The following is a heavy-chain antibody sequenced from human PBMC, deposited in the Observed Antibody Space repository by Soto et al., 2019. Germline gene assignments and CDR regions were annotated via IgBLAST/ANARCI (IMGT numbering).Heavy chain of an antibody. D-gene: IGHD3-10*01. J-gene: IGHJ3*02. CDR3: VHRQYYFISGNYGGDAFDI. CDR1: GFSLSTSGVG. CDR2: TYWDDDK. V-gene: IGHV2-5*02. Sequence: QITLKESGPTLVKPTQTLTLTCSFSGFSLSTSGVGLGWIRQPPRKALECLAVTYWDDDKRYSPSLKSRLTITKDTSKNQVVLTMTNMDPADTATYYCVHRQYYFISGNYGGDAFDIWGQGTMVTVSS.